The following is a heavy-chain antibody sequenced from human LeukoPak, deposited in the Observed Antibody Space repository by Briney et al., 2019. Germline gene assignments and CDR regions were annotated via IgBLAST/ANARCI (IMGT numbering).Heavy chain of an antibody. Sequence: GGSLRLSCAASGFTFSSYEMNWVRQAPGKGLEWVSYISSSGSTIHYADSVKGRFTISRDNAKNSLYLQMNSLRAEDTAVYYCARISSSWSDDAFDIWGQGTMVTVSS. CDR3: ARISSSWSDDAFDI. D-gene: IGHD6-13*01. CDR1: GFTFSSYE. V-gene: IGHV3-48*03. CDR2: ISSSGSTI. J-gene: IGHJ3*02.